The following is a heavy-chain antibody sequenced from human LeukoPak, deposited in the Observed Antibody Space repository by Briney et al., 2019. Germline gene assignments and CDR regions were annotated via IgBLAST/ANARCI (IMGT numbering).Heavy chain of an antibody. CDR3: ARPGYDTSADAFDL. V-gene: IGHV5-51*01. Sequence: GESLKISCKASGYTFGNYWIGWVRQVPGKGLEWMGIIYAGDSETRYRPSFQGQVTISVDKSIRTVYLQWSSLKASDTGIYYCARPGYDTSADAFDLWGQGTNVIVSS. CDR1: GYTFGNYW. D-gene: IGHD3-22*01. CDR2: IYAGDSET. J-gene: IGHJ3*01.